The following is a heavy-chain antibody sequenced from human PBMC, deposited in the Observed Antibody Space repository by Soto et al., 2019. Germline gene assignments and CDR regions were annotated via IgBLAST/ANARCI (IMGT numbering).Heavy chain of an antibody. CDR1: GFTFSSYA. D-gene: IGHD2-2*01. V-gene: IGHV3-30-3*01. J-gene: IGHJ3*02. CDR3: ARDRGYCSSTSCPIDAFDI. CDR2: ISYDGSNK. Sequence: GGSLRLSCAASGFTFSSYAMHWVRQAPGKGLEWVAVISYDGSNKYYADSVKGRFTISRDNSKNTLYLQMNSLRAEDTAVYYCARDRGYCSSTSCPIDAFDIWGQGTMVTVSS.